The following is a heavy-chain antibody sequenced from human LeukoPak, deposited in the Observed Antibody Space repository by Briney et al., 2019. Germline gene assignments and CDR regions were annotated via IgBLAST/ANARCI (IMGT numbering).Heavy chain of an antibody. J-gene: IGHJ4*02. CDR2: ISGSGGST. CDR1: GFTFSSYA. CDR3: AKNVWFGELLSSFDY. V-gene: IGHV3-23*01. Sequence: PGGSLRLSCAASGFTFSSYAMSWVRQAPGKGLEWVSAISGSGGSTYYADSVKGRFTISRDNSKNTLYLQMTRLRAEDTAVYYCAKNVWFGELLSSFDYWGQGTLVTVSS. D-gene: IGHD3-10*01.